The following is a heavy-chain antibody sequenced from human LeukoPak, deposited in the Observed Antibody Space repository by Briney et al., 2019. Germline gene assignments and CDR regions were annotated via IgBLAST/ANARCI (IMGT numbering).Heavy chain of an antibody. J-gene: IGHJ2*01. D-gene: IGHD1-26*01. CDR1: GGSISSGSYY. Sequence: SQTLSLTCTVSGGSISSGSYYGSWIRQPAGRGLEWIGRIYTSGSTNYNPSLKSRVTISVDTSKNQFSLKLSSVTAADTAVYYCARAPVGATHWHFDLWGRGTLVTVSS. V-gene: IGHV4-61*02. CDR3: ARAPVGATHWHFDL. CDR2: IYTSGST.